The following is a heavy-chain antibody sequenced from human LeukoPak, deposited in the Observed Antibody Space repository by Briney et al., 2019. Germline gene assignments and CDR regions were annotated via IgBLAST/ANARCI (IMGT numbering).Heavy chain of an antibody. V-gene: IGHV1-8*01. CDR1: GYTFTSYD. CDR2: MNPNSGNT. Sequence: ASAKVSCKASGYTFTSYDINWVRQATGQGLEWTGWMNPNSGNTGYAQKFQGRVTMTRNTSISTAYMELSSLRSEDTAVYYCARLLPAAISPDFDYWGQGTLVTVSS. D-gene: IGHD2-2*02. J-gene: IGHJ4*02. CDR3: ARLLPAAISPDFDY.